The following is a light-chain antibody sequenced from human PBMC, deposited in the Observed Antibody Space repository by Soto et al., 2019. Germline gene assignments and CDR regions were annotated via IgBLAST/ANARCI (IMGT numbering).Light chain of an antibody. CDR1: PSVSSNY. Sequence: EIGLTQSPGTLSLSPGERATLSCRASPSVSSNYLAWYQQKPGQAPRLLIYGASSRATGIPDRFSGSGSGTDFTLTISRLAPEDFAVYCCQQYGSSPRVTFGGGTKVEIK. J-gene: IGKJ4*01. CDR2: GAS. V-gene: IGKV3-20*01. CDR3: QQYGSSPRVT.